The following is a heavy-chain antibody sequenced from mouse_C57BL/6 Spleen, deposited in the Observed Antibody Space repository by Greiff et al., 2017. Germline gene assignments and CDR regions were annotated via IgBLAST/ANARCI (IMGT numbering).Heavy chain of an antibody. CDR3: ASNPYYGSSLGAY. V-gene: IGHV2-6*01. J-gene: IGHJ3*01. CDR2: IWGVGST. CDR1: GFSLTSYG. Sequence: VKLVESGPGLVAPSQSLSITCTVSGFSLTSYGVDWVRQSPGKGLEWLGVIWGVGSTNYNSALKSRLSISKDNSKSQVFLKMNSLQTDDTAMYYCASNPYYGSSLGAYWGQGTLVTVSA. D-gene: IGHD1-1*01.